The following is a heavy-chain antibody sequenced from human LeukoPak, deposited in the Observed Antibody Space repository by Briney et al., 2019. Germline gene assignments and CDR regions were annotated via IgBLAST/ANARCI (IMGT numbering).Heavy chain of an antibody. J-gene: IGHJ3*02. CDR2: IPYDGSNQ. D-gene: IGHD3-9*01. CDR3: QKTAYEILTGYHDAFDI. Sequence: GRSLRLSFAAYGLKFSSYGMHRFPQAPGNLLETEAVIPYDGSNQYYAGSVKGRLTISRDNSKNTLYLQMNSLRAEDTAFFFKQKTAYEILTGYHDAFDIWGQGTMVTVSS. V-gene: IGHV3-30*03. CDR1: GLKFSSYG.